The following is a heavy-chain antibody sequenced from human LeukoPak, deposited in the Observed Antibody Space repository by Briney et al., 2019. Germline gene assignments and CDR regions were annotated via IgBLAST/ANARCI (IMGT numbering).Heavy chain of an antibody. CDR2: IYYSGST. D-gene: IGHD6-19*01. J-gene: IGHJ3*02. V-gene: IGHV4-59*01. CDR3: GSGVGTPDAFDI. CDR1: GGSISSYY. Sequence: PSETLSLTCTVSGGSISSYYWSWIRQPPGKGLEWIGYIYYSGSTNYNPSLKSRVTISVDTSKYQFSLKLSSVTAADTAVYYCGSGVGTPDAFDIWGQGTMVTVSS.